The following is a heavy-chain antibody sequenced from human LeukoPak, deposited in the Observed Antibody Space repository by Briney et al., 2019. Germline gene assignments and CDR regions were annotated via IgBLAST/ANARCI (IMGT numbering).Heavy chain of an antibody. Sequence: SVKVSCKASGGTFSSYAISWVRQAPGQGLEWMGGIIPIFGTANYAQKFQGRVTITADESTSTAYMELSRLRSDDTAVYYCARDRDYYDSSGYRGDYYYYYMDVWGKGTTVTVSS. J-gene: IGHJ6*03. CDR2: IIPIFGTA. V-gene: IGHV1-69*13. CDR3: ARDRDYYDSSGYRGDYYYYYMDV. D-gene: IGHD3-22*01. CDR1: GGTFSSYA.